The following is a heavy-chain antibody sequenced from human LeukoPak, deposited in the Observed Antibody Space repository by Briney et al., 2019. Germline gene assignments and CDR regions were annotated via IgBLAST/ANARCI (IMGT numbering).Heavy chain of an antibody. J-gene: IGHJ4*02. Sequence: GGSLRLSCVGPGFNFGSYWMSWVRQAPGKGLEWVANIIRDGSAKYYLDSVKGRFTISRDNAKNSVWLQMDSLRVDDTAIYYCARSMWPEDYWGQGTLVRVSS. CDR1: GFNFGSYW. CDR2: IIRDGSAK. D-gene: IGHD1-14*01. V-gene: IGHV3-7*01. CDR3: ARSMWPEDY.